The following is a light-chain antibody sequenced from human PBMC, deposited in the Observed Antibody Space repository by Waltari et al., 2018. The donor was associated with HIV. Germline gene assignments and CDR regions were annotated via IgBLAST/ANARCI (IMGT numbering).Light chain of an antibody. J-gene: IGLJ2*01. CDR2: GNS. CDR1: SAGYD. V-gene: IGLV1-40*01. Sequence: QSDLTQPPSVSGAPGQRVTISCSGVSAGYDVHWYQQLPGTAPKLLIYGNSNRPSGVPDRFSGSKSGPLASLAITGLHAEDEADYYCQSYDSSLSSSVFGGGTRLTVL. CDR3: QSYDSSLSSSV.